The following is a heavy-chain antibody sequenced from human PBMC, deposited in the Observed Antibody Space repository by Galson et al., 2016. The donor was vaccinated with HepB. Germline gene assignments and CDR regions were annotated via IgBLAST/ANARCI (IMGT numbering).Heavy chain of an antibody. CDR3: ARVRRYCSGGSCRHHFDY. CDR1: GGSISSHNYY. CDR2: IYYSGST. Sequence: ETLSLTCTVSGGSISSHNYYWGWIRQPPGKGLEWIGSIYYSGSTYYNPSLKSRVTISVDTSKNQFSLKLSSVTGADTAVYYCARVRRYCSGGSCRHHFDYWGQGTLVTVSS. D-gene: IGHD2-15*01. V-gene: IGHV4-39*01. J-gene: IGHJ4*02.